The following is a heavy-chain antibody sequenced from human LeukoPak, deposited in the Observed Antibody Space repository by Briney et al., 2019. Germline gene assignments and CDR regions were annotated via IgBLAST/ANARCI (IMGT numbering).Heavy chain of an antibody. CDR3: ARDVHGDYGSGWFDP. CDR1: GGTCNNSA. J-gene: IGHJ5*02. CDR2: IMPLFGTA. Sequence: SVKVSCKTSGGTCNNSAISWVRQAPGQGLEWLGGIMPLFGTAGYAQQFQGRVTITKDESTRTVYLELTSLTSDDTAVYYCARDVHGDYGSGWFDPWGQGTLVSVSS. V-gene: IGHV1-69*05. D-gene: IGHD4-17*01.